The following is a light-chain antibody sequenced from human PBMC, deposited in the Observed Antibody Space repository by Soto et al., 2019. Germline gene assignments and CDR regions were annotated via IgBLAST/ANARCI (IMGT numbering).Light chain of an antibody. V-gene: IGKV3-15*01. Sequence: EIVLTQSPGTLSLSPGERATLSCRASQSVSSNLAWYQQKPGQAPRLLIYGASTRATGIPARFSGSGSGTEFTLTISSLQSEDFAVYYCQQYNNWPPIPFGQGTKVDIK. J-gene: IGKJ1*01. CDR3: QQYNNWPPIP. CDR1: QSVSSN. CDR2: GAS.